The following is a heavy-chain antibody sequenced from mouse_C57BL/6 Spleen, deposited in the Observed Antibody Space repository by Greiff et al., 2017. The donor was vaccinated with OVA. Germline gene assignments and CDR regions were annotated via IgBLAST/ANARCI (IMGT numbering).Heavy chain of an antibody. D-gene: IGHD2-1*01. J-gene: IGHJ1*03. CDR2: SRNKANDYTT. V-gene: IGHV7-1*01. CDR3: ARDRGNYWYFDV. Sequence: EVQVVESGGGLVQSGRSLRLSCATSGFTFSDFYMEWVRQAPGKGLEWTAASRNKANDYTTEYSASVKGRFIVSRDTSQSILYLQMNALRAEDTAIYYGARDRGNYWYFDVWGTGTTVTVSS. CDR1: GFTFSDFY.